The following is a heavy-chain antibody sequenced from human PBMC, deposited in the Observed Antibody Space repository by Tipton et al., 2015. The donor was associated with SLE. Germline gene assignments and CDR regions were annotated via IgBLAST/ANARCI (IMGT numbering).Heavy chain of an antibody. J-gene: IGHJ6*02. CDR2: INHTGGT. CDR1: GGSFSDYY. D-gene: IGHD3-16*01. V-gene: IGHV4-34*01. Sequence: TLSLTCAVYGGSFSDYYWSWIRQTPGEGLEWIGEINHTGGTNYNPSLESRVTMSVDTSKNQFSLKLSSVTAADTAMYYCLYYDYIWGSPYYYGMDVWGQGTTVTVSS. CDR3: LYYDYIWGSPYYYGMDV.